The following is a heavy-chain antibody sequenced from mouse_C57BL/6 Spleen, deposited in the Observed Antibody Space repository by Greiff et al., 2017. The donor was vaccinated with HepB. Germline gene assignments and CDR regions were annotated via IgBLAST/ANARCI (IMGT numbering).Heavy chain of an antibody. CDR3: TRRSSSYYAMDY. V-gene: IGHV1-15*01. CDR1: GYTFTDYE. J-gene: IGHJ4*01. D-gene: IGHD1-1*01. CDR2: IDPETGGT. Sequence: QVQLQQSGAELVRPGASVTLSCKASGYTFTDYEMHWVKQTPVHGLEWIGAIDPETGGTAYNQKFKGKAILTADKSSSTAYMELRSLTSEDSAVYYCTRRSSSYYAMDYWGQGTSVTVSS.